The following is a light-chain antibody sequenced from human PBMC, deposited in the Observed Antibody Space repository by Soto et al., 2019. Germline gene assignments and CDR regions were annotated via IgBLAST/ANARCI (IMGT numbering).Light chain of an antibody. CDR2: RND. CDR1: SYNIGSNT. J-gene: IGLJ2*01. V-gene: IGLV1-44*01. Sequence: QSVLTQPPSASGTPGQTVTISCSGSSYNIGSNTVTWYQHLPGTAPKLLIYRNDQRPSGVPDRFSGSKSGTSASLAIRGLQSEDEADYDCGTWDDSLNGPLFGGGTKVTVL. CDR3: GTWDDSLNGPL.